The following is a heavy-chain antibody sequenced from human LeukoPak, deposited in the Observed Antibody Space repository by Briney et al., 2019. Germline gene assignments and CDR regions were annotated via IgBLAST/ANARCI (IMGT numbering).Heavy chain of an antibody. V-gene: IGHV4-34*01. CDR3: ATLVVPAATVYYGMDV. D-gene: IGHD2-2*01. Sequence: SETLSLTCAVYGGSFSGYYWSWIRQLPGKGLEWIVEINHSGSTNYNPSLKSRVTISVDTSKNQFSLKLSSVTAADTAVYYCATLVVPAATVYYGMDVWGQGTTVTVSS. J-gene: IGHJ6*02. CDR2: INHSGST. CDR1: GGSFSGYY.